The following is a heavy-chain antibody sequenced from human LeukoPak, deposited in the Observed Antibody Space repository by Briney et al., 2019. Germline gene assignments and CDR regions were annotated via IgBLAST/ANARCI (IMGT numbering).Heavy chain of an antibody. D-gene: IGHD1-26*01. CDR3: ARMGYSGSYYYYYMDV. CDR1: GGSFSGYY. Sequence: SETLSLTCAVYGGSFSGYYWSWIRQPPGKGLEWIGYIYYSGSTNYNPSLKSRVTISVDTSKNQFSLKLSSVTAADTAVYYCARMGYSGSYYYYYMDVWGKGTTVTISS. CDR2: IYYSGST. J-gene: IGHJ6*03. V-gene: IGHV4-59*01.